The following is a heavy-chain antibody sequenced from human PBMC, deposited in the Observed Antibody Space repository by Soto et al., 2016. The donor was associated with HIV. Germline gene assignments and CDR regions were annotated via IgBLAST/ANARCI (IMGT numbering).Heavy chain of an antibody. J-gene: IGHJ4*02. CDR2: INPNSGDT. Sequence: QVQLVQSGAEVQKPGASVKVSCKASGYTFTDYFMHWVRQAPGQGLEWMGWINPNSGDTNYAQKFQDRVTMTRDTSITTAYMELSRLRSDDTAVYYCARGPPDYDILTGRLWGQGTLVTVSS. CDR1: GYTFTDYF. V-gene: IGHV1-2*02. CDR3: ARGPPDYDILTGRL. D-gene: IGHD3-9*01.